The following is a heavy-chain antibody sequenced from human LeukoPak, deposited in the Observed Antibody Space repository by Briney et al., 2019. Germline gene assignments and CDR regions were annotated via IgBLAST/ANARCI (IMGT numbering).Heavy chain of an antibody. CDR2: ISDSGSSP. J-gene: IGHJ4*02. Sequence: GGSLRLSCAASGVTFSSYAMSWVRQAPGKGLEWVSAISDSGSSPYYADSVRGRFTISRDNSKSTLHLQMNSLSAGDTAVYYCAKDSGPWGYCTTTSCYFAYWGQGALVTVSS. V-gene: IGHV3-23*01. D-gene: IGHD2-2*01. CDR1: GVTFSSYA. CDR3: AKDSGPWGYCTTTSCYFAY.